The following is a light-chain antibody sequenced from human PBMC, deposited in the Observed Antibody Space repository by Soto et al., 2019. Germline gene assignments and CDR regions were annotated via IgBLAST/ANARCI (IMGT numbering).Light chain of an antibody. J-gene: IGLJ1*01. CDR1: SSDVGGYNY. CDR3: SSYTSSSTLLYV. CDR2: DVS. V-gene: IGLV2-14*01. Sequence: QSALTQPASVSGSPGQSITISCTGTSSDVGGYNYVSWYQQHPGKAPKLMIYDVSNRPSGVSNRFSGSKSGNTASLTISGLQAVDEADYYCSSYTSSSTLLYVFGTGTKRTVL.